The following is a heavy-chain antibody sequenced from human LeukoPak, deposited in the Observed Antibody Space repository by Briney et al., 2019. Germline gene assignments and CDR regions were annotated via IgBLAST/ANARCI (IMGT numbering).Heavy chain of an antibody. D-gene: IGHD2-2*01. Sequence: GESLKISCKGSGYSFTNYWIGWVRQMPGKGLEWMGIIYPGDSDPRYGPSFQGQATTSADKSINTANLQWSSLKASDTARYYCARHSTTRAGIPTPQFDNWGEGTLVTVSS. CDR1: GYSFTNYW. J-gene: IGHJ4*02. CDR2: IYPGDSDP. CDR3: ARHSTTRAGIPTPQFDN. V-gene: IGHV5-51*01.